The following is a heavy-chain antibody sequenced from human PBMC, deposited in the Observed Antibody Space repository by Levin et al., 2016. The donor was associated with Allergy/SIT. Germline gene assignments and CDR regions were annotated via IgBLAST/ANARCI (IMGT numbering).Heavy chain of an antibody. CDR2: IYYSGST. J-gene: IGHJ4*02. Sequence: SETLSLTCTVSGGSISSYYWSWIRQPPGKGLEWIGYIYYSGSTNYNPSLKSRVTISVDTSKNQFSLKLSSVTAADTAVYYCALNGAAAGTWGAYYFDYWGQGTLVTVSS. CDR1: GGSISSYY. CDR3: ALNGAAAGTWGAYYFDY. D-gene: IGHD6-13*01. V-gene: IGHV4-59*01.